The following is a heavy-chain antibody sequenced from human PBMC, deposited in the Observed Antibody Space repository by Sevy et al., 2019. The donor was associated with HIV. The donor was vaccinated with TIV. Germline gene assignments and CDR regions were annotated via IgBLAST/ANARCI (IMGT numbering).Heavy chain of an antibody. V-gene: IGHV3-23*01. CDR2: IIGSGSNT. J-gene: IGHJ4*02. D-gene: IGHD3-3*01. CDR1: GFTFSGYA. Sequence: GGSLRLSCAASGFTFSGYAMSWIRQAPGKGLELVSTIIGSGSNTFYSDSVKGRFTNSRDNSKNTLYLQMNSLRAEDTAVYYCAKDGDFGVVNDYWGQGTLVTVSS. CDR3: AKDGDFGVVNDY.